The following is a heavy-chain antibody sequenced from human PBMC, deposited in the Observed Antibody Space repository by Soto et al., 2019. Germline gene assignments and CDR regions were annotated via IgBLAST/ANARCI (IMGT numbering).Heavy chain of an antibody. CDR2: IYRDDDK. V-gene: IGHV2-5*02. J-gene: IGHJ5*02. Sequence: SGPTLVNPTQTLTLTCTFSGFSLSTTGLGVGWIRQPPGKALDWLALIYRDDDKRYSPSLKSRLTITKDTSKNQVVLTMTNMDPVDTATYYCAHSIRYCSSNSCPNWFDPWGQGTLVTVSS. CDR1: GFSLSTTGLG. D-gene: IGHD2-2*01. CDR3: AHSIRYCSSNSCPNWFDP.